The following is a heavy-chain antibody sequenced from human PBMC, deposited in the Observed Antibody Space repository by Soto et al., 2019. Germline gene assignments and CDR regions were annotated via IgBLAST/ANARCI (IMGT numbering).Heavy chain of an antibody. CDR1: GAVISSYY. CDR3: ARHLTTVWNFDP. J-gene: IGHJ5*02. V-gene: IGHV4-59*08. D-gene: IGHD4-17*01. CDR2: VYRSGSA. Sequence: VQLEESGPGLVKPSETLSLTCGISGAVISSYYWSWIRQPPGKGLVWIGYVYRSGSANSHPSLKSRVSMAVDTSKNHSYLKVRSVTAADTAVYYCARHLTTVWNFDPRGPATLVTVSS.